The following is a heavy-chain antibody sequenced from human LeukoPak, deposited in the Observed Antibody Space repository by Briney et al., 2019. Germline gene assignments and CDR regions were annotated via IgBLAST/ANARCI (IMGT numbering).Heavy chain of an antibody. CDR2: ISSSSSYI. CDR1: GFTFSSYW. Sequence: GGSLRLSCAASGFTFSSYWMHWVRQAPGKGLEWVSSISSSSSYIYYADSVKGRFTISRDNAKNSLYLQMNSLRVEDTALYYCAKDIGRVDTASTYMDVWGKGTTVTISS. V-gene: IGHV3-21*04. J-gene: IGHJ6*03. CDR3: AKDIGRVDTASTYMDV. D-gene: IGHD5-18*01.